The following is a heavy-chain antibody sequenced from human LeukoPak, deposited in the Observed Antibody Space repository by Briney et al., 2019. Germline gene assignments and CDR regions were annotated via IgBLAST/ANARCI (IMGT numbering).Heavy chain of an antibody. J-gene: IGHJ4*02. CDR3: ARGRSRTIFGVVNLYYFDY. CDR1: GGFISSYY. D-gene: IGHD3-3*01. Sequence: PSETLSLTCTVSGGFISSYYWSWIRQPPGKGLEWIGYIDYSGSINYNPSLKSRVTISVDTSKNQFSLKMSSVTAADTAVYYCARGRSRTIFGVVNLYYFDYWGQGTLVTVSS. CDR2: IDYSGSI. V-gene: IGHV4-59*01.